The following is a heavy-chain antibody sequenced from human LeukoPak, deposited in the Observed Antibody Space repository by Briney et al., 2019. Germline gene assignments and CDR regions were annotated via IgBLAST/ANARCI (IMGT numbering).Heavy chain of an antibody. D-gene: IGHD3-16*01. Sequence: QPGGSLRLSCTASGFTFSSYGMHWVRQAPGKGLEWVAVRWYAGSKKYYADSVKGRFTISRDNSKNTLYLQMNSLRAEDTAVYYCARDFLLYGSIVAFDIWGQGTMVTVSS. J-gene: IGHJ3*02. CDR2: RWYAGSKK. V-gene: IGHV3-33*01. CDR1: GFTFSSYG. CDR3: ARDFLLYGSIVAFDI.